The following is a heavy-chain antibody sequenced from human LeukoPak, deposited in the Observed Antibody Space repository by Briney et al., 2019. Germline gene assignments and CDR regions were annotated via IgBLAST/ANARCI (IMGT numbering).Heavy chain of an antibody. V-gene: IGHV1-69*05. CDR1: GGTFSSYA. J-gene: IGHJ4*02. CDR2: IIPIFRTA. Sequence: AASVKVSCKASGGTFSSYAISWVRQAPGQGLEWMGRIIPIFRTANYAQKFQGRVTITTDESTSTAYMELSSLRSEDTAVYYCARDLVGLVPAALGDWGQGTLVTVSS. D-gene: IGHD2-2*01. CDR3: ARDLVGLVPAALGD.